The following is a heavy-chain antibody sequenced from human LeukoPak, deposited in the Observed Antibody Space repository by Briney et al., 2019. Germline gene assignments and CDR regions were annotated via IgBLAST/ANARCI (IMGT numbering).Heavy chain of an antibody. J-gene: IGHJ4*02. V-gene: IGHV4-38-2*01. Sequence: PSETLSLTCAVSGYSISSGYYWGWIRQPPRQGLEWIANIYHSGNTYYNPSLKSRVTISVDTSKNQFSLKLSSVTAADTAVYYCARAAAIAVTGGAFDYWGQGTLVTVSS. D-gene: IGHD6-13*01. CDR2: IYHSGNT. CDR1: GYSISSGYY. CDR3: ARAAAIAVTGGAFDY.